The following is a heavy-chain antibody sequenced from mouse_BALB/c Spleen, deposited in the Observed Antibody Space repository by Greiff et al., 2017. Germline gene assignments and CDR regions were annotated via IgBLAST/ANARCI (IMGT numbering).Heavy chain of an antibody. CDR2: INSNGGST. V-gene: IGHV5-6-2*01. J-gene: IGHJ2*01. Sequence: EVKLMESGGGLVKLGGSLKLSCAASGFTFSSYYMSWVRQTPEKRLELVAAINSNGGSTYYPDTVKGRFTISRDNAKNTLYLQMSSLKSEDTALYYCARQVVTTAYYFDYWGQGTTLTVSS. D-gene: IGHD1-2*01. CDR3: ARQVVTTAYYFDY. CDR1: GFTFSSYY.